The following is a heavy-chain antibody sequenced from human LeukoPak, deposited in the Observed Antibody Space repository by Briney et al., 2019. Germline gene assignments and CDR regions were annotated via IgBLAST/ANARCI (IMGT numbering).Heavy chain of an antibody. D-gene: IGHD3-10*01. J-gene: IGHJ4*02. V-gene: IGHV4-39*01. CDR2: IYYSGST. CDR1: GGSISSSSYY. CDR3: ARREDGLLWFGESIPED. Sequence: SETLSLSCTGSGGSISSSSYYWGGIRQPPGKGMEGIGSIYYSGSTYYNPSRKSRVTISVDTSKNQFSLKLSSVTAADTAVYYCARREDGLLWFGESIPEDWGQGTLVTVSS.